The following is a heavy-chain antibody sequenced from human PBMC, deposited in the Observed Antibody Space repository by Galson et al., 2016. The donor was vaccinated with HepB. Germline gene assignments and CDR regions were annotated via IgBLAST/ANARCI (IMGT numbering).Heavy chain of an antibody. V-gene: IGHV1-3*01. J-gene: IGHJ4*02. Sequence: SVKVSCKASGYPFTSFAMHWVRQAPGQRLEWMGWINADNGHTKYSQNYQGRVIINRDTSATTAYMELSGLRSEDTAVYYCARDLAFGGVIVNYFDYWGQGTLVTVSS. D-gene: IGHD3-16*02. CDR2: INADNGHT. CDR3: ARDLAFGGVIVNYFDY. CDR1: GYPFTSFA.